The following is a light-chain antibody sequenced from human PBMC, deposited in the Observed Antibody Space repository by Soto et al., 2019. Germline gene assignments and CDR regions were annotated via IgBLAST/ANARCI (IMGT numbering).Light chain of an antibody. Sequence: DIQMTQSPSSLSASVGDRITIACRASHAISSHLNWYQQKPGNAPKLLVHAASMLQSGLPSRFSGGGSGTDFTLTGSSLQPEDSAIYYCQQSSSTPRTFGQGTKVDIK. CDR2: AAS. V-gene: IGKV1-39*01. CDR1: HAISSH. CDR3: QQSSSTPRT. J-gene: IGKJ1*01.